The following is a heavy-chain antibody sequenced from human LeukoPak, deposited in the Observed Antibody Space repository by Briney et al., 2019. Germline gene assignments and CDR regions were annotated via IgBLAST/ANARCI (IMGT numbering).Heavy chain of an antibody. CDR3: ARASYGSGITAFDI. V-gene: IGHV4-30-4*08. D-gene: IGHD3-10*01. Sequence: SETLSLTCTVSGGSISSGDYDWSWIRQPPGKGLEWIGYIYYSGSTYYNPSLKSRVTISVDTSKNQFSLKLSSVTAADTAVYYCARASYGSGITAFDIWGQGTMVTVSS. CDR1: GGSISSGDYD. CDR2: IYYSGST. J-gene: IGHJ3*02.